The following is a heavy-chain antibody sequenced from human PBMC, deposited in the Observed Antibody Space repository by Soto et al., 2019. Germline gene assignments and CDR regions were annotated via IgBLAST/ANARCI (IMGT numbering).Heavy chain of an antibody. CDR3: ARARFDSWSHIYYGLDV. J-gene: IGHJ6*02. Sequence: ETLSLTCGVYVGSFSAYSWTWLRQSPGKGLEWIGEITHGGSTDYNPALKSRLVMSVDTSKNQFSLRVTSVTAADAAVYFCARARFDSWSHIYYGLDVWGQGTTVTVSS. D-gene: IGHD3-3*01. CDR1: VGSFSAYS. V-gene: IGHV4-34*01. CDR2: ITHGGST.